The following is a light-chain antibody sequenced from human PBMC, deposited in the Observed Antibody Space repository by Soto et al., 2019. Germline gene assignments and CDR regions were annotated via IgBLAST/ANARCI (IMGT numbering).Light chain of an antibody. Sequence: EIVMTQSPATLSVSPGERATLSCRASQSVSSNLAWYQQRPGQAPRLLIYGASTMATGVPARFSGSGSGTEFTLTISSLQSEDFAVYYCQQYNSWPWTFGQGTKVEIK. J-gene: IGKJ1*01. V-gene: IGKV3-15*01. CDR2: GAS. CDR3: QQYNSWPWT. CDR1: QSVSSN.